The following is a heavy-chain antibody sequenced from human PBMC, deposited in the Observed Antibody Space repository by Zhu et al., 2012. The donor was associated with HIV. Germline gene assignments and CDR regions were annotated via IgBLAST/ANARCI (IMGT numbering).Heavy chain of an antibody. CDR2: INSGGSGT. V-gene: IGHV3-74*01. CDR1: GFTFSSYW. Sequence: EVQLVESGGGLVQPGGSLRLSCAASGFTFSSYWMHWVRQAPGKGLVWVSRINSGGSGTDYADSVKGRFTIPRDNAKNTLYVQMNSLRAEDTAVYYCARDLYYGALDWGQGTLVTVSS. J-gene: IGHJ4*02. CDR3: ARDLYYGALD. D-gene: IGHD4-17*01.